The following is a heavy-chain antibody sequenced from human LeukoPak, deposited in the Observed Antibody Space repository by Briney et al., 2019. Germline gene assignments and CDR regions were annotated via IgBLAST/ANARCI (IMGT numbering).Heavy chain of an antibody. CDR3: ARTKQLLVSPFDY. V-gene: IGHV4-59*08. D-gene: IGHD6-19*01. Sequence: SETLSLTCTVSGGSISSYYWSWIRQPPGKGLEWIGYIYYSGSTNYNPSLKSRVTISVDTSKNQFSLKLSSVTAADTAVYYCARTKQLLVSPFDYWGQGTLVTVSS. CDR2: IYYSGST. J-gene: IGHJ4*02. CDR1: GGSISSYY.